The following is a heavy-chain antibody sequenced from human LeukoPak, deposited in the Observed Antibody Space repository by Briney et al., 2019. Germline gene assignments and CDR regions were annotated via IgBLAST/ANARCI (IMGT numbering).Heavy chain of an antibody. CDR3: ARRVGVIGATWPFDY. J-gene: IGHJ4*02. D-gene: IGHD3-3*01. V-gene: IGHV1-2*02. Sequence: GASVKVSCKASGYTFTGYYMHWVRQAPGQGLEWMGWINPNSGGTNYAQKFQGRVTMTRDTSISTAYMELSRLRYDDTAVYFCARRVGVIGATWPFDYWGQGTLVTVSS. CDR1: GYTFTGYY. CDR2: INPNSGGT.